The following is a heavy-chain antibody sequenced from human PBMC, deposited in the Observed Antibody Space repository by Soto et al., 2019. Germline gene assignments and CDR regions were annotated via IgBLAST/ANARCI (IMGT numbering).Heavy chain of an antibody. J-gene: IGHJ6*03. CDR2: ISGSGGST. Sequence: GGSLRLSCAAPGFTFCSYAMSWVPPSPGNGLEWVSAISGSGGSTYYADSVKGRFTISRDNSKNTLYLQMNSLRAEDTAVYYCAKHPYYYYYMDVWGKGTTVTVSS. V-gene: IGHV3-23*01. CDR1: GFTFCSYA. CDR3: AKHPYYYYYMDV.